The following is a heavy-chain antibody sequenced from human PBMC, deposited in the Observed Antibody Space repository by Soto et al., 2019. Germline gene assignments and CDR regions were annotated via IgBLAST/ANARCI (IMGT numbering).Heavy chain of an antibody. J-gene: IGHJ4*02. Sequence: QVQLVQSGAEVNKPGSSVKVSCKASGGTFSSYAISWVRQAPGQGLEWMGGIIPIFGTANYAQKFQGRVTITADESTSTAYMELSSLRSEDTAVYYCARSFWGGYSYGYNFLDYWGQGTLVTVSS. CDR2: IIPIFGTA. V-gene: IGHV1-69*01. CDR1: GGTFSSYA. D-gene: IGHD5-18*01. CDR3: ARSFWGGYSYGYNFLDY.